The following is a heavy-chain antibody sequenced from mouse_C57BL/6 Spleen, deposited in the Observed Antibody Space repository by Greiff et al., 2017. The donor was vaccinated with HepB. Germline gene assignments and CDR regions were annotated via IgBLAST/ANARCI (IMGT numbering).Heavy chain of an antibody. V-gene: IGHV2-2*01. CDR3: ARIYYGNPYAMDY. D-gene: IGHD2-1*01. CDR2: IWSGGST. CDR1: GFSFTSYG. Sequence: QVQLKESGPGLVQPSQSLSITCTVSGFSFTSYGVHWVRQSPGKGLEWLGVIWSGGSTDYNAAFISSLSISKDNSKSQVFFKMNSLQADDTAIYYCARIYYGNPYAMDYWGQGTSVTVSS. J-gene: IGHJ4*01.